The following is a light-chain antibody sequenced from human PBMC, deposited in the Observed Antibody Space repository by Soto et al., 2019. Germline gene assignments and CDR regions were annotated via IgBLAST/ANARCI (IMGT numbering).Light chain of an antibody. V-gene: IGKV1-9*01. CDR2: AAS. CDR1: QGISSY. Sequence: DIQLTQSPSFLSASVGDRVTITCRASQGISSYLAWYQQKPGKAPKLLIYAASTLQSEVPSRFSGSGSGTEFTLTISSLQPEDFATYYRQQLNSYLHLTFGGGTKVEIK. J-gene: IGKJ4*01. CDR3: QQLNSYLHLT.